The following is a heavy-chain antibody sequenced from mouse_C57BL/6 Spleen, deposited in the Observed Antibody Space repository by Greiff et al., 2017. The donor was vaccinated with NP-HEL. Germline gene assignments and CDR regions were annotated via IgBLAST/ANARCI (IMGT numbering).Heavy chain of an antibody. Sequence: QVQLQQPGAELVRPGSSVKLSCKASGYTFTSYWMHWVKQRPIQGLEWIGNIDPSDSETHYNQKFKDKATLTVDKSSSTAYMQLSSLTSEDSAVYYCARSRGNGYFCFAYWGQGTLVTVSA. D-gene: IGHD2-3*01. CDR1: GYTFTSYW. CDR2: IDPSDSET. CDR3: ARSRGNGYFCFAY. J-gene: IGHJ3*01. V-gene: IGHV1-52*01.